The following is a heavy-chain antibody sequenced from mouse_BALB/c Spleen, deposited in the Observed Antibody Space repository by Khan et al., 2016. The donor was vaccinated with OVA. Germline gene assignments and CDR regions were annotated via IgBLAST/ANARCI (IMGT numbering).Heavy chain of an antibody. Sequence: VHVKQSGPELVKPGASVKISCKTSGYTFPEYTVHWVKQSLGKSLDWIGVINPKNGGTAYNQKFKGKATLTVDKSSSTAYMEFRSLTPEDSAVYYCARDAGRYWGQGTSVTVAS. J-gene: IGHJ4*01. CDR1: GYTFPEYT. V-gene: IGHV1-18*01. CDR3: ARDAGRY. D-gene: IGHD3-3*01. CDR2: INPKNGGT.